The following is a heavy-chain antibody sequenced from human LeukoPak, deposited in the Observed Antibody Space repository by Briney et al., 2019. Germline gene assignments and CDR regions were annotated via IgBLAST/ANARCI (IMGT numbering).Heavy chain of an antibody. D-gene: IGHD5-18*01. V-gene: IGHV4-59*08. CDR2: IYYGGSS. Sequence: SETLSLTCTVPGGSISGYYWSWIRQPPGKGLEWIGYIYYGGSSNYSPSLKSRVTISVDTSTNQLSLKLNSVSAADTAEYYCARLSVTGGYIYGFFDYWGRGSVVTVSS. CDR3: ARLSVTGGYIYGFFDY. J-gene: IGHJ4*02. CDR1: GGSISGYY.